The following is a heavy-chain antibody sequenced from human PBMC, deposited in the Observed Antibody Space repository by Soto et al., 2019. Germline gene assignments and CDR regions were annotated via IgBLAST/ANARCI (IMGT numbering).Heavy chain of an antibody. V-gene: IGHV4-59*01. D-gene: IGHD1-1*01. CDR3: ARDGYNAGFDY. CDR2: IYYSGST. CDR1: GGSISSYY. Sequence: SETLSLTCTVSGGSISSYYWSWIRQPPGKGLEWVGYIYYSGSTNYNPSLKSRVTISVDTSKNQFSLKLSSVTAADTAVYYCARDGYNAGFDYWGQGTLVTVSS. J-gene: IGHJ4*02.